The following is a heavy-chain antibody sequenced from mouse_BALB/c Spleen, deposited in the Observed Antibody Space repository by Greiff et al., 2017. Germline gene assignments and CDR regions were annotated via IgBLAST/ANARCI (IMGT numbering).Heavy chain of an antibody. D-gene: IGHD1-1*01. J-gene: IGHJ4*01. CDR1: GFTFSSFG. Sequence: EVQVVESGGGLVQPGGSRKLSCAASGFTFSSFGMHWVRQAPEKGLEWVAYISSGSSTIYYADTVKGRFTISRDNPKNTLFLQMTSLRSEDTAMYYCARYSYGSSYNYAMDYWGQGTSVTVSS. CDR2: ISSGSSTI. CDR3: ARYSYGSSYNYAMDY. V-gene: IGHV5-17*02.